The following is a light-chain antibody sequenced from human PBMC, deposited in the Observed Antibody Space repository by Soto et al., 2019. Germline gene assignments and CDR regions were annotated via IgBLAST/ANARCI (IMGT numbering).Light chain of an antibody. V-gene: IGKV3-11*01. Sequence: EIVLTQSPATLSLSPGERATLSCRASQSVSSYLAWHQQKPGQAPRLLIYDASNGATGIPARFSGSGSGTDFTLTISSLEPEDVAVYYCQQRSNWPPALTFGGGTKVEIK. J-gene: IGKJ4*01. CDR3: QQRSNWPPALT. CDR2: DAS. CDR1: QSVSSY.